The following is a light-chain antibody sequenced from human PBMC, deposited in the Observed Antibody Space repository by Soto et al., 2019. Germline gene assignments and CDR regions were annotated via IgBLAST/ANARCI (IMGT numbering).Light chain of an antibody. CDR3: QQYNSYPP. Sequence: DIQMTQSASTLAAAVGDRVTITCRASQSIVACLAWYHQTPRKAPQLLIYDASSLENGVPSRFSGSGAGTEFTLPISSLQPDDFATHSGQQYNSYPPFGQGTRLEI. CDR1: QSIVAC. V-gene: IGKV1-5*01. J-gene: IGKJ5*01. CDR2: DAS.